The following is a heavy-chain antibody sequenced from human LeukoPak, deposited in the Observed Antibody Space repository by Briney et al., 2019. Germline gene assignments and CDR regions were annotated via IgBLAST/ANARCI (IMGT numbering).Heavy chain of an antibody. D-gene: IGHD3-22*01. J-gene: IGHJ6*02. CDR2: IIPIFGTA. Sequence: GASVKVSCKASGYTFTGHYMHWVRQAPGQGLEWMGGIIPIFGTANYAQKFQGRVTITADESTSTAYMELSSLRSEDTAVYYCARDNYYDSSGYPSLDGMDVWGQGTTVTVSS. V-gene: IGHV1-69*13. CDR3: ARDNYYDSSGYPSLDGMDV. CDR1: GYTFTGHY.